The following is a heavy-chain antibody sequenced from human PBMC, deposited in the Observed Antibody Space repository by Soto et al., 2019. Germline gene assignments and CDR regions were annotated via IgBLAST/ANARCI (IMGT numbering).Heavy chain of an antibody. D-gene: IGHD6-13*01. CDR1: GGTFSSYA. Sequence: QVQLVQSGAEVKKPGSSVKVSCKASGGTFSSYAISWVRQAPGQGLEWMGGIIPIFGTANYAQEFQGRVTITADESTSTAYMELSSLRSEDTAVYYCARGNIAAAVFSYYYYGMDVWGQGTTVTVSS. CDR2: IIPIFGTA. J-gene: IGHJ6*02. CDR3: ARGNIAAAVFSYYYYGMDV. V-gene: IGHV1-69*01.